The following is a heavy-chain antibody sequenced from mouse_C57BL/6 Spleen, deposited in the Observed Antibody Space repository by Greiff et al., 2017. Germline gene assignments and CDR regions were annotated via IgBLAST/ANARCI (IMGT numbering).Heavy chain of an antibody. CDR3: ARSRAMDY. CDR1: GFTFTAYY. CDR2: IRNKDNGYTT. J-gene: IGHJ4*01. Sequence: EVKVVESGGGLVQPGGSLSLSCAASGFTFTAYYMSWVRQPPGKALEWLGFIRNKDNGYTTEYSASVKGRFTISRDNYQSILYLQMNAMRAEDSATYYCARSRAMDYWGKGTSVTVSS. V-gene: IGHV7-3*01.